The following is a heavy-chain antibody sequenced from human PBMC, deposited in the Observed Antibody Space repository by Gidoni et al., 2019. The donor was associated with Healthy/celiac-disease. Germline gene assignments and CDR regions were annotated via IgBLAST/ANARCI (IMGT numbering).Heavy chain of an antibody. D-gene: IGHD5-12*01. CDR1: GFTFSSYG. CDR2: IWYDGSNK. J-gene: IGHJ4*02. V-gene: IGHV3-33*01. CDR3: ARDRPSDGYNLGY. Sequence: QVQLVESGGGVVQPWRSLRLSCEASGFTFSSYGMHWVRQAPGKGLEWVAVIWYDGSNKYYADSVKGRFTISRDNSKNTLYLQMNSLRAEDTAVYYCARDRPSDGYNLGYWGQGTLVTVSS.